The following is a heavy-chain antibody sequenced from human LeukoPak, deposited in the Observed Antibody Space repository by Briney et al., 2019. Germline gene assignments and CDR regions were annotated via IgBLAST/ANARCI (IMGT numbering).Heavy chain of an antibody. Sequence: SETLSLTCTVSGGSINNYYWNWTRQPAGKGLEWIGRIYSSGSTNYIPSLKSRVTMSLDTSKNQFSLTLTSVSAADTAVYYRARSEYSGSYYQMWYFDYWGQGTLVTVSS. J-gene: IGHJ4*02. CDR2: IYSSGST. CDR3: ARSEYSGSYYQMWYFDY. V-gene: IGHV4-4*07. CDR1: GGSINNYY. D-gene: IGHD1-26*01.